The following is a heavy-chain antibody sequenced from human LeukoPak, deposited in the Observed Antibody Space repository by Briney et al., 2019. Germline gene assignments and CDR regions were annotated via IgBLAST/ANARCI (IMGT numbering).Heavy chain of an antibody. D-gene: IGHD3-22*01. CDR2: ISSSTI. Sequence: GGSLRLSCAASGFTFSSYSMNSVRQAPGKGLEWVSYISSSTIYYADSVKGRFTISRDNAKNSLCLQMNSLRDEDTAVYYCARGRRYYDSSGPTGVYYFDYWGQGTLVTVSS. V-gene: IGHV3-48*02. J-gene: IGHJ4*02. CDR3: ARGRRYYDSSGPTGVYYFDY. CDR1: GFTFSSYS.